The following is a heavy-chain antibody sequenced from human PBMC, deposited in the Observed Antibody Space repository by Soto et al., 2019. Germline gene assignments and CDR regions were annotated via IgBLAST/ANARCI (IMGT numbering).Heavy chain of an antibody. CDR2: IYYSGST. J-gene: IGHJ5*02. CDR1: GGSISSYY. V-gene: IGHV4-59*01. CDR3: ARSDPWLLFFDP. D-gene: IGHD5-12*01. Sequence: QVQLQESGPGLVKPSETLSLTCTVSGGSISSYYWSWIRQPPGKGLEWIGYIYYSGSTNYNPSLKGRVPISGDTSKNLFSRRRTFVTAADRAVYDCARSDPWLLFFDPWGKGPLVTVS.